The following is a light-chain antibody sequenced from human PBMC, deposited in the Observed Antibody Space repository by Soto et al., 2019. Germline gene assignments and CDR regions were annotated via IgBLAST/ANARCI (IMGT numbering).Light chain of an antibody. CDR1: TGAVTTGHF. J-gene: IGLJ2*01. Sequence: QAVVTQAPSLTVSPGGTVTLTCGSNTGAVTTGHFPYWFQQKPGQAPRTVIYDTDRKHSWAPARFSGSLLGGKAALTLSGAQPEDEADYYCLLSYRGVGVFGGGTKVTVL. V-gene: IGLV7-46*01. CDR2: DTD. CDR3: LLSYRGVGV.